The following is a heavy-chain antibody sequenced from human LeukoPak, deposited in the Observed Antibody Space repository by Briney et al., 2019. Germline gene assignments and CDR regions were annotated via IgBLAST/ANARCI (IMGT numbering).Heavy chain of an antibody. V-gene: IGHV3-7*01. J-gene: IGHJ5*02. CDR2: IKQDGSEK. CDR3: AIDLAAVVNWFDP. Sequence: GGSLRLSCAASGFTFSSYWMSWVRQAPGKGLEWVANIKQDGSEKYYVDSVKGRFTISRDNAKNSLYLQMNSLRAEDTAVYYCAIDLAAVVNWFDPWGQGTLVTVSS. CDR1: GFTFSSYW. D-gene: IGHD6-13*01.